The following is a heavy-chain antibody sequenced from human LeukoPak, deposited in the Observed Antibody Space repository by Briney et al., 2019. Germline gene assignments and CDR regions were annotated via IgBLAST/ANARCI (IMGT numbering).Heavy chain of an antibody. D-gene: IGHD4-23*01. J-gene: IGHJ6*02. Sequence: SVNVSCTASGGTFSSYAISWVRQAPGQGLEWMGRIIPILGIANYAQKFQGRVTITADKSTSTAYMRVSSLRSEDTAVYYCAREAYGGNSGNYYGMDVWGQGTTVTVSS. CDR3: AREAYGGNSGNYYGMDV. V-gene: IGHV1-69*04. CDR2: IIPILGIA. CDR1: GGTFSSYA.